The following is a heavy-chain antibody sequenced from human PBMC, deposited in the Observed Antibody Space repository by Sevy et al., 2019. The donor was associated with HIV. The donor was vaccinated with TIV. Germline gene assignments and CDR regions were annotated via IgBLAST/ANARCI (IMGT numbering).Heavy chain of an antibody. CDR1: GFTFSSFA. Sequence: GGSLRLSCAASGFTFSSFAMSWVRQTPGKGLEWVSGLNGSGGRTYYPDSVKGRFTISRDNPKNTLYLQMNSLRAEDTAVYYCAKDTDSGSYLNDAFDIWGQGTMVTVSS. D-gene: IGHD1-26*01. CDR3: AKDTDSGSYLNDAFDI. J-gene: IGHJ3*02. V-gene: IGHV3-23*01. CDR2: LNGSGGRT.